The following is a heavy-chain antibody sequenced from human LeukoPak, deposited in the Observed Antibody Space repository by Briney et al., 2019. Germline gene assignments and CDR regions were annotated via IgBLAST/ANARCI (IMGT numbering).Heavy chain of an antibody. CDR3: ARQLSRGLAVAGH. V-gene: IGHV1-8*01. Sequence: GASVQVSCKASGYTFTSYDINWVRQAAGQGLEWMGWMNPNSGNTGYAQKFQGRVTMTRNTSISTAYMELSSLRSEDTAVYYCARQLSRGLAVAGHWGQGTLVTVSS. CDR1: GYTFTSYD. CDR2: MNPNSGNT. J-gene: IGHJ4*02. D-gene: IGHD6-19*01.